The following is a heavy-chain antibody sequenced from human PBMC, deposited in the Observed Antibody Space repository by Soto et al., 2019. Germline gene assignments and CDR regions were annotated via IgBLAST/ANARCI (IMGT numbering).Heavy chain of an antibody. D-gene: IGHD3-10*01. V-gene: IGHV3-13*01. J-gene: IGHJ5*02. CDR3: ARGRGGNLGFDP. Sequence: EVQLVESGGGLVQPGGSLRLSCAASGFTFSSYDMHWVRQATGKGLEWVSAIGTAGDTYYPGSVKGRFTISRENAKNSLYLQMNSLRAGDTAVYYCARGRGGNLGFDPWGQGTLVTVSS. CDR1: GFTFSSYD. CDR2: IGTAGDT.